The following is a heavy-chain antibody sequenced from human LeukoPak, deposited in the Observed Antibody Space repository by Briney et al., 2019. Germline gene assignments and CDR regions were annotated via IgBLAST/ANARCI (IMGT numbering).Heavy chain of an antibody. J-gene: IGHJ4*02. CDR2: IKQDGSEK. V-gene: IGHV3-7*01. D-gene: IGHD3-10*01. CDR3: ASMKGSGTYSSFDF. CDR1: GFTFSNYW. Sequence: SGGSLRLSCAASGFTFSNYWMSWVRQAPGKGLERVANIKQDGSEKYYIDSVKGRFTISRDNAKNSLYLQMNSLRVEEAAVYYCASMKGSGTYSSFDFWGQGTLVTVSS.